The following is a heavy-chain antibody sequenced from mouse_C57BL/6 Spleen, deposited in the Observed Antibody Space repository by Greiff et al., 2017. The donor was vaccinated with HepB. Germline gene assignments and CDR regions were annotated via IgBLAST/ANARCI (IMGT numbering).Heavy chain of an antibody. CDR3: ARRWLRRWYFDV. J-gene: IGHJ1*03. CDR1: GYTFTGYW. D-gene: IGHD2-2*01. CDR2: ILPGSGST. V-gene: IGHV1-9*01. Sequence: QVQLQQSGAELMKPGASVKLSCKATGYTFTGYWIEWVKQRPGHGLEWIGEILPGSGSTNYNEKFKGKATFTADTSSNTAYMQLSSLTTEDSAIYYCARRWLRRWYFDVWGTGTTVTVSS.